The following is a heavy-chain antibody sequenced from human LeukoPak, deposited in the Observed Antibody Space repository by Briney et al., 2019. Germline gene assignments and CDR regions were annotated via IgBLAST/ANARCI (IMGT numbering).Heavy chain of an antibody. CDR3: ARDTADTAMAEGAFDI. CDR1: GFTFSSYA. V-gene: IGHV3-30-3*01. CDR2: ISYDGSNK. D-gene: IGHD5-18*01. J-gene: IGHJ3*02. Sequence: GGSLRLSCAASGFTFSSYAMHWVRQAPGKGLEWVAVISYDGSNKYYADSVKGRFTISRDNSKNTLYLQMNSLRAEDTAVYYCARDTADTAMAEGAFDIWGQGTMVTVSS.